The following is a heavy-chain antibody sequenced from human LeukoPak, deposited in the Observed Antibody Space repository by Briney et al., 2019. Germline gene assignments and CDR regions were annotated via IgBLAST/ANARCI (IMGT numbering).Heavy chain of an antibody. CDR1: GYTFTSYG. J-gene: IGHJ4*02. Sequence: ASVKVSCKASGYTFTSYGISWVRQAPGQGLEWMGWISAYNGNTNYAQKLQGRVTMTTDTSTSTAYMELRSLRSDDTAVYYCARDNYYDSSGCLDYWGQGTLVTVSS. V-gene: IGHV1-18*01. CDR3: ARDNYYDSSGCLDY. D-gene: IGHD3-22*01. CDR2: ISAYNGNT.